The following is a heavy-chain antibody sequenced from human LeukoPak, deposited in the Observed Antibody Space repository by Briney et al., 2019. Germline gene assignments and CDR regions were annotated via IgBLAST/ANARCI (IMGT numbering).Heavy chain of an antibody. Sequence: GGSLRLSYAASGFTFSSYGMHWVRQAPGKGLEWVAFIRYGGNTEYYADSVKGRFTISRDNSKNTLYLQMNSLRAEDTAVYYCASISSRGWTASDYWGQGTLVTVSS. CDR3: ASISSRGWTASDY. V-gene: IGHV3-30*02. CDR2: IRYGGNTE. J-gene: IGHJ4*02. D-gene: IGHD6-19*01. CDR1: GFTFSSYG.